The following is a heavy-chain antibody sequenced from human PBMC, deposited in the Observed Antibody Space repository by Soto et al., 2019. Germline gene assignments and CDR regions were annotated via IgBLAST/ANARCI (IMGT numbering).Heavy chain of an antibody. CDR1: GFTLNTCA. J-gene: IGHJ4*02. CDR3: VRGYGQQWLVGFDY. D-gene: IGHD6-19*01. CDR2: ISSSGDNT. Sequence: GGSLRLSCSASGFTLNTCAMHWVRQAPGKGLEYVASISSSGDNTYYADSVKGRSTISRDTSKNILYLQMTSLRPEDTALYYCVRGYGQQWLVGFDYWGQGTLVTVSS. V-gene: IGHV3-64D*08.